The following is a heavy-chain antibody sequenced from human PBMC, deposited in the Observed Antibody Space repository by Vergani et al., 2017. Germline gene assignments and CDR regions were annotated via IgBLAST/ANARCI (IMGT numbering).Heavy chain of an antibody. CDR1: GYSFTNYW. V-gene: IGHV5-10-1*01. J-gene: IGHJ2*01. CDR2: IDPSDSYT. Sequence: EVQLVQSGAEVKKPGESLKISCKGFGYSFTNYWISWVRQMPGKGLEWMGRIDPSDSYTNYSPSFQGHVTISADKSISTAYLQWSSLKASDTAMYYCARLHNLRYWYFDLWGRGTLVTVSS. CDR3: ARLHNLRYWYFDL.